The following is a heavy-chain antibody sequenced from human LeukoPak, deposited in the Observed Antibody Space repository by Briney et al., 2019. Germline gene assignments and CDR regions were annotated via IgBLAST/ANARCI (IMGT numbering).Heavy chain of an antibody. CDR2: IYTSGST. V-gene: IGHV4-4*07. CDR3: ARGRIAAAYYMDV. CDR1: GGSISSYY. J-gene: IGHJ6*03. Sequence: SETLSLTCTVSGGSISSYYWSWIRQPAGKGLEWIGRIYTSGSTNYNPTLKSRVTISLDKSKNQFSLKLSSVTAAGTAVYYCARGRIAAAYYMDVWGKGTTVTVSS. D-gene: IGHD6-13*01.